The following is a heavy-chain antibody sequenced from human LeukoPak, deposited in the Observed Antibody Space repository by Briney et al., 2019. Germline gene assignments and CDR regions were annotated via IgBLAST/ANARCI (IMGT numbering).Heavy chain of an antibody. CDR2: ISSSSSYI. V-gene: IGHV3-21*01. D-gene: IGHD5-12*01. Sequence: GGSLRLSCAASGFTFSSYSMNWVRQAPGKGLEWVSSISSSSSYIYYADSVKGRFTISRDNAKNSLYLQMNSLRAEDTAVYYCARDPVATISPFDYWGQGTLVTVSS. CDR1: GFTFSSYS. J-gene: IGHJ4*02. CDR3: ARDPVATISPFDY.